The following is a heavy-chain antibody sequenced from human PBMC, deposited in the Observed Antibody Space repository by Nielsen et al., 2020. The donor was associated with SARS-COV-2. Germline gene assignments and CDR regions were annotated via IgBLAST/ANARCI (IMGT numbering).Heavy chain of an antibody. CDR2: IGTGGDT. Sequence: GESLKISCAASGFTFNNYDMHWVRQATGKGLEWVSAIGTGGDTFYPGSVKGRFTISRDNSKNTVYLQMNSLRVEDTAVYFCARFGRIVEVGGGATFPDVFDVWGQGAMVTVSS. V-gene: IGHV3-13*01. CDR3: ARFGRIVEVGGGATFPDVFDV. D-gene: IGHD2-21*01. CDR1: GFTFNNYD. J-gene: IGHJ3*01.